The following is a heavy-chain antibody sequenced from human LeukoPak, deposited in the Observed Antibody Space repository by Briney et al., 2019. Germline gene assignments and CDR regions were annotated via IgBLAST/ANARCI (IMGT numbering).Heavy chain of an antibody. J-gene: IGHJ3*02. D-gene: IGHD6-13*01. Sequence: SETLSLTCTVSGGSISSYYWSWIRQPPGKGLEWIGYIYYSGSTNYNPSLKSRVTISADTSKNQFSLKLSSVTAADTAVYYCAREKQQLGYDAFDIWGQGTMVTVSS. CDR3: AREKQQLGYDAFDI. CDR2: IYYSGST. V-gene: IGHV4-59*01. CDR1: GGSISSYY.